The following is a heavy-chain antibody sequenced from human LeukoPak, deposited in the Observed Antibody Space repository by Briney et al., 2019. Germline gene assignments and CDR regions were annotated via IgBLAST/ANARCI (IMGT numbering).Heavy chain of an antibody. J-gene: IGHJ4*02. D-gene: IGHD3-10*01. CDR1: GFTFSSSW. Sequence: GGSLRLSCAASGFTFSSSWMHWVRQAPGKGLEWVAVISYDGSNKYYADSVEGRFTISRDNSKNTLYLQMNSLRAEDTAVYYCAKEDGSGSYFDYWGQGTPVTVSS. CDR3: AKEDGSGSYFDY. CDR2: ISYDGSNK. V-gene: IGHV3-30*18.